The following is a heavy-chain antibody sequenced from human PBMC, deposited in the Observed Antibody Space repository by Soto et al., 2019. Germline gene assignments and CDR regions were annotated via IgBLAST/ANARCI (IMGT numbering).Heavy chain of an antibody. V-gene: IGHV1-69*01. J-gene: IGHJ6*01. D-gene: IGHD4-17*01. Sequence: QVQLVQSGAEVKKPGSSVKVSCQASGGTLSNYAFTWVRQAPGQGLEWMGGIIPIFNTATYAQKFQGRVTITADESTSTAYMEVNSLRSEDTAVYYCARVRPTDYVGNYNNGMDVW. CDR2: IIPIFNTA. CDR1: GGTLSNYA. CDR3: ARVRPTDYVGNYNNGMDV.